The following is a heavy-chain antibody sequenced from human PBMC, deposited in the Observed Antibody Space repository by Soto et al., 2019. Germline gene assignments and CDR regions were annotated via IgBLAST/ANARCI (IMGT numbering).Heavy chain of an antibody. CDR3: ARDGGFGEGNWFDP. V-gene: IGHV4-31*03. Sequence: QVQLQESGPGLVKPSQTLSLTCTVSGGSIRSGGYYWSWIRQHPGKGLEWIGYIYYSGSTYYNPSLKSRVTISVDTSKNQFSLKLSSVTAADTAVYYCARDGGFGEGNWFDPWGQGTLVTVSS. J-gene: IGHJ5*02. D-gene: IGHD3-10*01. CDR2: IYYSGST. CDR1: GGSIRSGGYY.